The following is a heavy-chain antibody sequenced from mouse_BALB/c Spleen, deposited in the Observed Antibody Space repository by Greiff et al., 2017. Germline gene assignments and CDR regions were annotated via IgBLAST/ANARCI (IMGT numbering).Heavy chain of an antibody. CDR3: ARPIYYGYDGRDGYAMDY. CDR2: INPSTGYT. V-gene: IGHV1-7*01. D-gene: IGHD2-2*01. Sequence: VKLVESGAELAKPGASVKMSCKASGYTFTSYWMHWVKQRPGQGLEWIGYINPSTGYTEYNQKFKDKATLTADKSSSTAYMQLSSLTSEDSAVYYCARPIYYGYDGRDGYAMDYWGQGTSGTVSS. CDR1: GYTFTSYW. J-gene: IGHJ4*01.